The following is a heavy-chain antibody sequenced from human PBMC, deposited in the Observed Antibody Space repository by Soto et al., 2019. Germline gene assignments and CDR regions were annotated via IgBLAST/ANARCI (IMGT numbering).Heavy chain of an antibody. V-gene: IGHV4-31*03. Sequence: QVQLQESGPGLVKPSQTLSLTCTVSGGSISSGGYYWSWIRQHPGKGLEWIGYIYYSGSTYYNPSRKRRVTISVDTSKNQFSRKLSSVTAADTAVYYCARDQYGDNWYFELWGRGTLVTVSS. CDR1: GGSISSGGYY. D-gene: IGHD4-17*01. CDR3: ARDQYGDNWYFEL. J-gene: IGHJ2*01. CDR2: IYYSGST.